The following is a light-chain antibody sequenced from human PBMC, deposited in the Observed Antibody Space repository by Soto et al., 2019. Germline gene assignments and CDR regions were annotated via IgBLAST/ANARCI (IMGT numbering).Light chain of an antibody. CDR1: QSISTY. Sequence: DIQMTQSPSSLSASVVDRVTISCRASQSISTYLNWYQRTPGKAPNLLIYDASSLQSGVPSRFSGSGSGTDFSLTISSLQAEDFATYYCQQGYSTPWTFGQGTKVDIK. J-gene: IGKJ1*01. CDR3: QQGYSTPWT. V-gene: IGKV1-39*01. CDR2: DAS.